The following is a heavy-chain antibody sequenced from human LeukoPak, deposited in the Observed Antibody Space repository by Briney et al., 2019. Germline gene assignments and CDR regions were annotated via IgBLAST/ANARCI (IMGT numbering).Heavy chain of an antibody. CDR1: GFTFSGYY. J-gene: IGHJ3*02. CDR2: ISSSSSYI. V-gene: IGHV3-21*01. D-gene: IGHD2-21*02. Sequence: GSLRLFCGASGFTFSGYYMSWIRQAPGKGLEWVSSISSSSSYIYYADSVKGRFTTSRDNAKNSLYLQMNSLRAEDTAVYYCARDVRYCGGDCYAFDIWGQGTMVTVSS. CDR3: ARDVRYCGGDCYAFDI.